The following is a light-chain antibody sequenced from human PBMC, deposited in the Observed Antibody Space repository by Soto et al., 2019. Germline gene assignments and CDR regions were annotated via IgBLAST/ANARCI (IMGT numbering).Light chain of an antibody. J-gene: IGKJ5*01. V-gene: IGKV1-39*01. CDR2: ASS. CDR1: QNIKNY. Sequence: DIQMTQSPSSLSASVEDRVTITCRASQNIKNYLNWYQQKPGKAPKLLIYASSSLQSGVPSRFSGSGSGADFILTISSLQSEDFATYYCQQSYSTPITFGQGTRLE. CDR3: QQSYSTPIT.